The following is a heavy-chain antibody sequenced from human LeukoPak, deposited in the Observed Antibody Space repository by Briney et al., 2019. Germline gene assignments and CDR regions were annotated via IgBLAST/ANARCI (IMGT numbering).Heavy chain of an antibody. J-gene: IGHJ5*02. D-gene: IGHD3-10*01. CDR2: INHSGST. V-gene: IGHV4-34*01. Sequence: SETLSLTCAVYGGSFSGYYWSWIRQPPGKGLEWIGEINHSGSTNYNPSLKSRVTISVDTSKNQFSLKLSSVTAADTAVYYCARHRKYYYGSGSWFDPWGQGTLVTVSS. CDR3: ARHRKYYYGSGSWFDP. CDR1: GGSFSGYY.